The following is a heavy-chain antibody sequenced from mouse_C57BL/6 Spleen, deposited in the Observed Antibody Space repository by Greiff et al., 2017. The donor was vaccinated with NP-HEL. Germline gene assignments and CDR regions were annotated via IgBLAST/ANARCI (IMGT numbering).Heavy chain of an antibody. CDR3: ARRGLYYDYGRFAY. CDR2: ILPGSGST. CDR1: GYTFTGYW. V-gene: IGHV1-9*01. J-gene: IGHJ3*01. D-gene: IGHD2-4*01. Sequence: VKLQQSGAELMKPGASVKLSCKATGYTFTGYWIEWVKQRPGHGLEWIGEILPGSGSTNYNEKFKGKATFTADTSSNTAYMQLSSLTTEDSAIYYCARRGLYYDYGRFAYWGQGTLVTVSA.